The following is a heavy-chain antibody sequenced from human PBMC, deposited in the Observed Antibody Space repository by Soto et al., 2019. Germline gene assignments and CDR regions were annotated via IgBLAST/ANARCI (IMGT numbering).Heavy chain of an antibody. CDR3: ARDQTVAGPTTFDY. Sequence: EVQLVESGGGLVQPGGSLRLSCAASGFSFSSYWMHWVRQTPGKGLVWVSRINNVGSGTTYADSVKGRFTISRDNAKNTLYLQMNRLRAEDTAVYYCARDQTVAGPTTFDYCGQGTLGTGSS. CDR2: INNVGSGT. V-gene: IGHV3-74*01. CDR1: GFSFSSYW. D-gene: IGHD6-19*01. J-gene: IGHJ4*02.